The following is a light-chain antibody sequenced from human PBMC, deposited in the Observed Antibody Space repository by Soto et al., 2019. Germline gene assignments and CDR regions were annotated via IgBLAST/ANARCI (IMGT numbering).Light chain of an antibody. CDR3: NSYTSKSTGV. Sequence: QSALTQPASVSGSPGQSITISCTGTSSDVGGYNYVSWYQQHPGKAPKLIIYEVSNRPSGVSNRFSGSKSGNTASLTISGLHAEDEADYYCNSYTSKSTGVFGTRTKVTVL. V-gene: IGLV2-14*01. CDR1: SSDVGGYNY. J-gene: IGLJ1*01. CDR2: EVS.